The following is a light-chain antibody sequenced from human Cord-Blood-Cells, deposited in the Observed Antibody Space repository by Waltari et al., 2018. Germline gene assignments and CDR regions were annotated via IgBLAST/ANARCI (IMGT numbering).Light chain of an antibody. CDR2: DAS. CDR1: QSVSSY. J-gene: IGKJ1*01. Sequence: EIVLTQSPATLSLSPEERATLSCRASQSVSSYLAWYQQKPGQAPRLPIYDASNRATGIPARFSGSGSGTDFTLTISSLEPEDFAVYYCQQRSNWPPTFGQGTKVEIK. V-gene: IGKV3-11*01. CDR3: QQRSNWPPT.